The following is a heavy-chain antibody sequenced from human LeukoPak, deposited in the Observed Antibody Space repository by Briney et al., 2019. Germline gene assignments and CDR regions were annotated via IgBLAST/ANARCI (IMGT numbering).Heavy chain of an antibody. CDR1: TVTFSNYW. CDR3: EMSPILTGYYTPSHFDY. J-gene: IGHJ4*02. D-gene: IGHD3-9*01. Sequence: GGSLRLSCAASTVTFSNYWMSWVRQAPGKGLEWVANMKQDGSEQYYVDSVKGRFTISRDSAKNSLYLQMNSLRAEDTALYYCEMSPILTGYYTPSHFDYWGQGTLVTVSS. V-gene: IGHV3-7*01. CDR2: MKQDGSEQ.